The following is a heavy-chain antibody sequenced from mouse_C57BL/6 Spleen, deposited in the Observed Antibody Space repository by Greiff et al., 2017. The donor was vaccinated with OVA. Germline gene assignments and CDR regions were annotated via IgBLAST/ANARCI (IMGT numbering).Heavy chain of an antibody. V-gene: IGHV3-6*01. CDR1: GYSITSGYY. CDR3: AREDSEAFDY. J-gene: IGHJ2*01. CDR2: ISYDGSN. Sequence: EVQLQQSGPGLVKPSQSLSLTCSVTGYSITSGYYWNWIRQFPGNKLEWMGYISYDGSNNYNPSLKNRISITRDTSKNQFFLKLNSVTTEGTATYYCAREDSEAFDYWGQGTTLTVSS.